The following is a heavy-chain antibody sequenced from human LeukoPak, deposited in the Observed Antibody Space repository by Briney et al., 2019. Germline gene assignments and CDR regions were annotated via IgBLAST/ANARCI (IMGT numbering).Heavy chain of an antibody. CDR2: IHYSETT. CDR1: GGSISSSNYY. CDR3: ARGPTYQPIDF. D-gene: IGHD2-2*01. J-gene: IGHJ4*02. V-gene: IGHV4-39*02. Sequence: PSETLSLTCTVSGGSISSSNYYWGWIRQPPGKGLEWIASIHYSETTYYNPSLKSRITISVDTSKNHFSLKLSSVTAADTAVYYCARGPTYQPIDFWGQGTLVTVSS.